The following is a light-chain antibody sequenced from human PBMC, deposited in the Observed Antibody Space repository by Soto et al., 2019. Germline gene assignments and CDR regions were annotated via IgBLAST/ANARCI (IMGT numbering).Light chain of an antibody. CDR2: KAS. V-gene: IGKV1-5*03. CDR3: QQYNSYPWT. CDR1: QSMNSW. J-gene: IGKJ1*01. Sequence: DIQMTQSPSTLSASVGDRVTITCRASQSMNSWLAWYQQSPGKAPKLLIYKASSLESGVPSRFSGSGSGTEFTLTISSLQPDDFATYYCQQYNSYPWTFGQGTKVDVK.